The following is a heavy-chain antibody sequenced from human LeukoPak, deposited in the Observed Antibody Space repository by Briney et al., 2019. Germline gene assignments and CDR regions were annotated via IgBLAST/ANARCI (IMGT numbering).Heavy chain of an antibody. J-gene: IGHJ4*02. V-gene: IGHV4-39*01. Sequence: SETLSLTCTVSGGSISSSSYYWGWIRKPPGKGLEWIGSIYYSGSTYYNPSLKSRVTISVDTSKNQFSLKLSSVTAADTDVYYCASSYDSSGYTAHWGQGTLVTVSS. D-gene: IGHD3-22*01. CDR2: IYYSGST. CDR3: ASSYDSSGYTAH. CDR1: GGSISSSSYY.